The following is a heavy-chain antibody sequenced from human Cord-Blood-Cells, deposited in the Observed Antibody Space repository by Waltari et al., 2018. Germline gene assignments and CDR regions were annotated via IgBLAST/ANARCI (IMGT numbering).Heavy chain of an antibody. V-gene: IGHV1-69*09. CDR2: IIPILGIA. J-gene: IGHJ6*03. CDR3: ARDLAGTGDYYYYYMDV. Sequence: QVQLVQSGAEGKKPGSSVKVSCKASGGTCSRYAIRRVRQATGQGLEWMGRIIPILGIANYAQKFQGRVTITADKSTSTAYMELSSLRSEDTAVYYCARDLAGTGDYYYYYMDVWGKGTTVTVSS. D-gene: IGHD6-13*01. CDR1: GGTCSRYA.